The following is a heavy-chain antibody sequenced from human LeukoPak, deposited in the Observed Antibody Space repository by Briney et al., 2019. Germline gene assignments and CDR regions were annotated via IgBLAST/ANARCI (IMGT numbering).Heavy chain of an antibody. V-gene: IGHV3-23*01. D-gene: IGHD6-13*01. CDR1: GFTFSSYA. CDR3: AKDLSSSWYLDAFDI. J-gene: IGHJ3*02. Sequence: GGSLRLSCAAPGFTFSSYALSWVRPAPGEGLEWVSAISGSGGSTYYADSVKGRFTISRDNSKNTLYLQMNSLRAEDTAVYYCAKDLSSSWYLDAFDIWGQGTMVTVSS. CDR2: ISGSGGST.